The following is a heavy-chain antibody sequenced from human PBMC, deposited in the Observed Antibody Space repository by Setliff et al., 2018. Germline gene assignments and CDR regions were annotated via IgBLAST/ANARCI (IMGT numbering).Heavy chain of an antibody. CDR2: IIPIFGTA. Sequence: GASVKVSCKASGGTSSSYAISWVRQAPGQGLEWMGRIIPIFGTANYAQKFQGRVTITADKSTSTAYMELSSLRSEDTAVYYCARGRHPPWSGYPYYYMDVWGKGTTVTVSS. CDR1: GGTSSSYA. J-gene: IGHJ6*03. V-gene: IGHV1-69*06. CDR3: ARGRHPPWSGYPYYYMDV. D-gene: IGHD3-3*01.